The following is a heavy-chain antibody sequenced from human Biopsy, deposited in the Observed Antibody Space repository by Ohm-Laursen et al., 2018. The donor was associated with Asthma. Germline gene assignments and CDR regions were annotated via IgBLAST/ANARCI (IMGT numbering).Heavy chain of an antibody. CDR1: GGSINNFY. Sequence: SETLSLTCIVSGGSINNFYWSWIRQPPGKGLESTGHVYYSGSTNYNPSLKSRVTISIDASKNQFSLKLTSVTAADTAVYYCARGVDRVTGLLDHFDSWGQGTLVTVSS. J-gene: IGHJ4*02. CDR2: VYYSGST. V-gene: IGHV4-59*01. CDR3: ARGVDRVTGLLDHFDS. D-gene: IGHD2-21*02.